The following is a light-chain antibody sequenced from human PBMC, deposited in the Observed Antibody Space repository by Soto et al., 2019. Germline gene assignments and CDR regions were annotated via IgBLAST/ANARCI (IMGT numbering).Light chain of an antibody. CDR2: DVS. V-gene: IGKV1-5*01. CDR1: QSISSS. J-gene: IGKJ1*01. Sequence: DIQMTQSPSTLSASVGDRVSITCRASQSISSSLAWYQKKPGKAPKLLIYDVSSLESGVPLRFSGTGSGTEFTLTISSLQPDDFATYYCQQYNSFWTFGQGTKVDI. CDR3: QQYNSFWT.